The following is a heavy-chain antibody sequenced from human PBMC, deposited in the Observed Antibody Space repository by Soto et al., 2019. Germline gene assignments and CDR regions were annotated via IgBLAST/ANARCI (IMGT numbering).Heavy chain of an antibody. D-gene: IGHD3-22*01. Sequence: GGSLRLSCAASGVTFSSYWMSWVRQAPGKGLEWVANIKQDGSEKYYVDSVKGRFTISRDNAKNSLYLQMNSLRAEDTAVYYCARDFITVLLDYWGQGTLVTVSS. CDR2: IKQDGSEK. J-gene: IGHJ4*02. CDR1: GVTFSSYW. CDR3: ARDFITVLLDY. V-gene: IGHV3-7*01.